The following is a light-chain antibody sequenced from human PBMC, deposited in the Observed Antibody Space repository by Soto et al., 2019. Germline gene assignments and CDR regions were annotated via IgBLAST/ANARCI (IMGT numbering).Light chain of an antibody. Sequence: QSALTQPRSVSGSPGQSVTISCTGTSSDVGGYNYVSWYQQHPGKAPKLMIYDVSERPSGVPDRFSGSKSGNTASLTISGLQAEDEADYYCCSYAVSYTLVFGGGTQLTV. CDR3: CSYAVSYTLV. CDR2: DVS. J-gene: IGLJ2*01. CDR1: SSDVGGYNY. V-gene: IGLV2-11*01.